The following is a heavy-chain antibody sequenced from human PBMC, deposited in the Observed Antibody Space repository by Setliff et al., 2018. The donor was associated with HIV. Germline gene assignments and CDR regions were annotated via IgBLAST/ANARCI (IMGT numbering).Heavy chain of an antibody. CDR1: GGSISTYY. V-gene: IGHV4-59*12. CDR2: IYYSGST. D-gene: IGHD3-3*01. Sequence: PSETLSLTCTVSGGSISTYYWSWIRQPPGKGLEWIGYIYYSGSTNYNPSLKSRVTISVDTSKNQFSLKLSSVTAADTAVYYCARRDSSEWYGIFDSWGQGTLVTVSS. J-gene: IGHJ4*02. CDR3: ARRDSSEWYGIFDS.